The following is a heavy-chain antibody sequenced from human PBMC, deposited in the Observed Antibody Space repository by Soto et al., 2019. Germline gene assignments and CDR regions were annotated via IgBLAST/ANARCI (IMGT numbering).Heavy chain of an antibody. J-gene: IGHJ6*04. CDR2: VYSTGTT. CDR3: ARVSNLVAPHDGKSVYFYAMNV. V-gene: IGHV4-61*08. CDR1: GYSVRSRDFY. D-gene: IGHD1-1*01. Sequence: SETLPLTCSVSGYSVRSRDFYGNSIRQTPCKPQERSGYVYSTGTTHYSPSFKSRVDMSVDRSENRFSVKVRSVIEADAAVYFCARVSNLVAPHDGKSVYFYAMNVWGNGHTVTV.